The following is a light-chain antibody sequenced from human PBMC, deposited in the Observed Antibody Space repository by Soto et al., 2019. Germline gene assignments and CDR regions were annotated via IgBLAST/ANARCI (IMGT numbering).Light chain of an antibody. Sequence: QSALTQPASVSGSPGQSITISCTGTSSDVGGYNYVSWYQQHPGKAPKLMIYEVSTRPSGVSNRFSGSKSGNTASLTISGLQAEDEDDYYCSSYTSSSTYVFGTGTKVTVL. J-gene: IGLJ1*01. CDR2: EVS. V-gene: IGLV2-14*01. CDR1: SSDVGGYNY. CDR3: SSYTSSSTYV.